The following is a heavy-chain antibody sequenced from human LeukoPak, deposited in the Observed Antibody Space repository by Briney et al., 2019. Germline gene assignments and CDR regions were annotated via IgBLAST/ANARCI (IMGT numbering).Heavy chain of an antibody. V-gene: IGHV3-23*01. CDR2: ISGSSGSNT. Sequence: GGSLRLSCAVSGXTFTSYAMSWVRQAPGKGLEWVSSISGSSGSNTYYADSVKGRFTISRDNSRNMLYLQMSSLRADDTALYYCARRSYGAPDYWGRGTLVTVSS. D-gene: IGHD4-17*01. J-gene: IGHJ4*02. CDR3: ARRSYGAPDY. CDR1: GXTFTSYA.